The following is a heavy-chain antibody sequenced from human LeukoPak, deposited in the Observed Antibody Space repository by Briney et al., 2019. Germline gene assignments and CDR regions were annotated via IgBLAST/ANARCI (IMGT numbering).Heavy chain of an antibody. CDR3: AKDLAPFINTARDQTFDY. V-gene: IGHV3-30*18. J-gene: IGHJ4*02. D-gene: IGHD5-18*01. CDR2: ISYDGSNK. CDR1: GFTFSSYG. Sequence: PGGSLRLSCAASGFTFSSYGMHWVRQAPGKGLEWVAVISYDGSNKYYADSVKGRFTISRDNSKNTLFLQMNSLRAEDTAVYYCAKDLAPFINTARDQTFDYWGQGTLVTVSS.